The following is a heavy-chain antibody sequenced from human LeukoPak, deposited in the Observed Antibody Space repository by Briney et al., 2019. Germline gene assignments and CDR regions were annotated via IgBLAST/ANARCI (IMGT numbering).Heavy chain of an antibody. Sequence: SETLSLTCTVSGGSISGSTYYWGWIRQPPGKGLERIGSIYYSGSTYYNPSLKSRVTISVDPSKNQFSLKLSSVTAADTAVYYCARDDYTYYYGSGSRAALDYWGQGTLVTVSS. J-gene: IGHJ4*02. D-gene: IGHD3-10*01. CDR3: ARDDYTYYYGSGSRAALDY. CDR1: GGSISGSTYY. CDR2: IYYSGST. V-gene: IGHV4-39*07.